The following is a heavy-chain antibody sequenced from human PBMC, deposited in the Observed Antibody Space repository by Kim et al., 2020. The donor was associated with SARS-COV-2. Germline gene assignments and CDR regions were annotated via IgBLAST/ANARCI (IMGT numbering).Heavy chain of an antibody. D-gene: IGHD6-13*01. V-gene: IGHV3-30*18. Sequence: GGSLRLSCAASGFTFSSYGMHWFRQAPGKGLEWVAVISYDGSNKYYADSVKGRFTIARDNSKNTLYLQMNSLRAEDTAVYYCAKVQYSSSCYRAFDIWGQGTMVTVSS. CDR2: ISYDGSNK. J-gene: IGHJ3*02. CDR1: GFTFSSYG. CDR3: AKVQYSSSCYRAFDI.